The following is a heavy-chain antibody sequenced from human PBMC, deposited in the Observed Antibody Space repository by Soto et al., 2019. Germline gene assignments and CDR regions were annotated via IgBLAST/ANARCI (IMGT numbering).Heavy chain of an antibody. CDR3: ARDRRARRDYYYGMDV. Sequence: SVKVSCKASGGTFSSYAISWVRQAPGQGLEWMGGIIPIFGTANYAQKFQGRVTITADESTSTAYMELSSLRSEDTAVYYCARDRRARRDYYYGMDVWGQGTTVTVSS. CDR1: GGTFSSYA. V-gene: IGHV1-69*13. CDR2: IIPIFGTA. J-gene: IGHJ6*02.